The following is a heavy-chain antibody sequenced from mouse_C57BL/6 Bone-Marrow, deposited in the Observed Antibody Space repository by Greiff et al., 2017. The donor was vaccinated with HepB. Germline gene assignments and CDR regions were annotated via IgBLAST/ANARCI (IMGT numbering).Heavy chain of an antibody. V-gene: IGHV1-54*01. Sequence: VQLQQSGAELVRPGTSVKVSCKASGYAFTNYLIEWVKQRPGQGLEWIGVINPGSGGTNYNEKFKGKATLTADKSSSTAYMQLSSLTSEDSAVYCCKYYYGADFDVWGTGTTVTVSS. CDR2: INPGSGGT. D-gene: IGHD1-1*01. CDR3: KYYYGADFDV. CDR1: GYAFTNYL. J-gene: IGHJ1*03.